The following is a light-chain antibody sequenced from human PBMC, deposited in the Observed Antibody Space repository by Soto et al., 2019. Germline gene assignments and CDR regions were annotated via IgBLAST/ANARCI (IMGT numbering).Light chain of an antibody. V-gene: IGLV2-14*01. CDR1: SRDVGGYNY. CDR3: SSYISSSTFVV. CDR2: EVS. J-gene: IGLJ2*01. Sequence: QSVLTQPASVSGSPGQSITISCTGTSRDVGGYNYVSWHQQHPGKAPKVIITEVSNRPSGVSNRFSGSKSGNTAAMTISGLQAEDDADYYCSSYISSSTFVVFGGGTKLTVL.